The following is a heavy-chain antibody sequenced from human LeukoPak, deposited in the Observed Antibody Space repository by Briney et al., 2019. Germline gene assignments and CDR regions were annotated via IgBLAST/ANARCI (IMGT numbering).Heavy chain of an antibody. CDR2: ISSSGNYI. Sequence: GGSLRLSCAASGFTFSSYSMNWVRQAPGKGLEWVSSISSSGNYIYYADSVKGRLTISRDNAKNSLYLQMNSLRAEDTAVYYCARPYYYDSSGYSRDWGQGTLVTVSS. J-gene: IGHJ4*02. CDR3: ARPYYYDSSGYSRD. V-gene: IGHV3-21*04. D-gene: IGHD3-22*01. CDR1: GFTFSSYS.